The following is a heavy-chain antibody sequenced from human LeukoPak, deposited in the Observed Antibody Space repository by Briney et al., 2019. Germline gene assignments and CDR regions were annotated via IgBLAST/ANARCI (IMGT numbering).Heavy chain of an antibody. V-gene: IGHV4-30-2*01. CDR2: IYHSGST. J-gene: IGHJ6*02. CDR3: ARGSCSGGSCYGRNYYGVDV. D-gene: IGHD2-15*01. Sequence: PSQTLSLTCAVSGGSISSGGYSWSWIRQPPGKGLEWIGYIYHSGSTYYNPSLKSRVTISVDRSKNQFSLKLSSVTAADTAVYYCARGSCSGGSCYGRNYYGVDVWGQGTTVTVSS. CDR1: GGSISSGGYS.